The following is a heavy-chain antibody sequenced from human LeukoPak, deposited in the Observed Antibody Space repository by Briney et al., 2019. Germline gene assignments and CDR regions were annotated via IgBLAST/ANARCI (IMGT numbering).Heavy chain of an antibody. Sequence: SETLSLTCTVSGGSISSYYWSWIRQPAGKGLEWIGRIYTSGSTNYNPSLKSRVTISVDTSRNQFSLKLSSVTAADTAVYYCARDLRDGYNSAPFDYWGQGTLVTVSS. CDR3: ARDLRDGYNSAPFDY. V-gene: IGHV4-4*07. CDR1: GGSISSYY. J-gene: IGHJ4*02. D-gene: IGHD5-24*01. CDR2: IYTSGST.